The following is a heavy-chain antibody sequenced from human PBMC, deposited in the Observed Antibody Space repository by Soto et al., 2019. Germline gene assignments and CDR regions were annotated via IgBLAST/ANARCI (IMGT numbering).Heavy chain of an antibody. Sequence: GGSLRLSCAASGFTFSSYSMNWVRQAPGKGLEWVSSISSSSSYMYYADSVKGRFTISRDNAKNSLYLQMNSLRAEDTAVYYCARGLTPPYCSGGSCYPYGMDVWGQGTTVTVSS. D-gene: IGHD2-15*01. CDR2: ISSSSSYM. J-gene: IGHJ6*02. CDR1: GFTFSSYS. V-gene: IGHV3-21*01. CDR3: ARGLTPPYCSGGSCYPYGMDV.